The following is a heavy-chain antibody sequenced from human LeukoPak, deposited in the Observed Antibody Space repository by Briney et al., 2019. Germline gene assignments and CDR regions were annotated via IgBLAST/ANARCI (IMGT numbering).Heavy chain of an antibody. CDR2: ISYDGSDK. D-gene: IGHD4-17*01. CDR1: GFTFTAYG. Sequence: PGGSLRLSCAAPGFTFTAYGMHWVRPAPGKGLEWVAVISYDGSDKSYADSVKGRFTISRDNSKNTLYLQMNSLRADDTAVYYCAKRSSPYDDYPYIDYWGQGTLVTVSS. CDR3: AKRSSPYDDYPYIDY. V-gene: IGHV3-30*18. J-gene: IGHJ4*02.